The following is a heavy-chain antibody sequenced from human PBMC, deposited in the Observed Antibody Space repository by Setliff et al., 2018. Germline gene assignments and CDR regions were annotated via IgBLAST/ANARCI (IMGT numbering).Heavy chain of an antibody. V-gene: IGHV1-69*05. Sequence: GASVKVSCKASGYTFTTYAMGWMRQAPGQRLEWMGGIIPMFGTPAYAQKFQDRVTITTDESTSTAYMELDSLRSEDTAVYYCARSPAVLGIVYLDPWGQGTLVTVSS. J-gene: IGHJ5*02. CDR3: ARSPAVLGIVYLDP. CDR1: GYTFTTYA. CDR2: IIPMFGTP. D-gene: IGHD2-15*01.